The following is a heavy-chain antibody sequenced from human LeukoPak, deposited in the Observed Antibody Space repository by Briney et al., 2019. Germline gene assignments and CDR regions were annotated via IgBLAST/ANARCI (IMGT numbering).Heavy chain of an antibody. CDR2: INHSGST. CDR1: GGSFSDYY. J-gene: IGHJ6*02. D-gene: IGHD3-10*01. V-gene: IGHV4-34*01. Sequence: SETLSLTCAVYGGSFSDYYWNWIRQPPGKGLEWIGEINHSGSTKYNPSLKSRVTISVDTSKNQFSLKLSSVTAADTAVYYCARDYPPLHPTQHYYGMDVWGQGTTVTVSS. CDR3: ARDYPPLHPTQHYYGMDV.